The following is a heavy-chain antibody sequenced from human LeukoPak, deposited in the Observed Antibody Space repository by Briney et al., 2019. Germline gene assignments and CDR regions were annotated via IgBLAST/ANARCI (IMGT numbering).Heavy chain of an antibody. CDR2: IYYSGNT. CDR3: AREVGTERWFDP. J-gene: IGHJ5*02. Sequence: LETLSLTCTVSGGFVSNRSYYWGWIRQPPGKGLEWIGSIYYSGNTYYNPSLKSRVTISVDTSKNQFSLKLSSVTAADTAVYHCAREVGTERWFDPWGQGTRVTVSS. D-gene: IGHD5-18*01. CDR1: GGFVSNRSYY. V-gene: IGHV4-39*02.